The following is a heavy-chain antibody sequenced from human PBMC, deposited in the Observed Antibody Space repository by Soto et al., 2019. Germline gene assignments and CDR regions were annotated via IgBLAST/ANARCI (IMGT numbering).Heavy chain of an antibody. J-gene: IGHJ6*02. Sequence: QVQLVESGGGVVQPGRSLRLSCAASGFTFRSYGMHWVRQAPGKGLEWVAVISYDGRTKWYGDAVKGRFTISRDNSKKKMYLEMNSLRGEDTAVYYCAKDLGGVRIAEVPAIVEPMDYYYGMDVWGQGTTVTVSS. CDR1: GFTFRSYG. CDR2: ISYDGRTK. D-gene: IGHD2-2*01. V-gene: IGHV3-30*18. CDR3: AKDLGGVRIAEVPAIVEPMDYYYGMDV.